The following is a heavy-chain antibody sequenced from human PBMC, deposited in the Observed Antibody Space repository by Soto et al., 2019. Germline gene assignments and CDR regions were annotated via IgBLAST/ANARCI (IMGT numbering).Heavy chain of an antibody. D-gene: IGHD2-8*01. V-gene: IGHV1-58*01. CDR1: GFTFTSSA. CDR2: IVVGSGNT. J-gene: IGHJ6*02. CDR3: AALPLGYCTNGVCGPYGMDV. Sequence: GASVKVSCKASGFTFTSSAVQWVRQARGQRLEWIGWIVVGSGNTNYAQKFQERVTITRDMSTSTAYMELSSLRPEDTAVYYCAALPLGYCTNGVCGPYGMDVWGQGTTVTVSS.